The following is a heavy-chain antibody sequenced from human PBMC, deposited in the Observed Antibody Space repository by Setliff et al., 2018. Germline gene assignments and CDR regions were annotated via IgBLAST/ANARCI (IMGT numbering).Heavy chain of an antibody. CDR1: GGFFTGFY. J-gene: IGHJ4*02. Sequence: PSETLSLTCSVSGGFFTGFYWSWLRQSPGKGPEWIGYVHYSGSTLYTPSLKSRVTISLDTSKNQINLSLSSLTAADTAVYYCARGRFGFGELSHFDYWGQGTLVTVSS. CDR3: ARGRFGFGELSHFDY. CDR2: VHYSGST. V-gene: IGHV4-59*01. D-gene: IGHD3-10*01.